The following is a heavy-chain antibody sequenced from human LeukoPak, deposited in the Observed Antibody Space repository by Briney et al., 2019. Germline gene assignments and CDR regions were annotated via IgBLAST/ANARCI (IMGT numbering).Heavy chain of an antibody. CDR3: ARVMVPADQGSDYYYYGMNV. CDR2: ISSSGSTI. Sequence: GGSLRLSCAASGFTFSDYYMSWIRQAPGKGLEWVSYISSSGSTIYYADSVKGRFSISRDNAKNSLYLQMNSLRAEDTAVYYCARVMVPADQGSDYYYYGMNVWGQGTTATVS. J-gene: IGHJ6*01. CDR1: GFTFSDYY. D-gene: IGHD2-2*01. V-gene: IGHV3-11*01.